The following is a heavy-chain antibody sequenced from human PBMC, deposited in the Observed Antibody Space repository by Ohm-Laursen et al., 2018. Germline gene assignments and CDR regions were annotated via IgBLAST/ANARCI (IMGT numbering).Heavy chain of an antibody. J-gene: IGHJ4*02. Sequence: SLRLSCAASGFTFSNYWMHWVRQAPGKGLEWVSGISWNSGSIGYADSVKGRFTISRDNSANTLYLKMHSLRAEDSAVYYCAKILVGWLQWGNYDSWGQGTVVTVSA. CDR1: GFTFSNYW. V-gene: IGHV3-9*01. CDR2: ISWNSGSI. CDR3: AKILVGWLQWGNYDS. D-gene: IGHD5-24*01.